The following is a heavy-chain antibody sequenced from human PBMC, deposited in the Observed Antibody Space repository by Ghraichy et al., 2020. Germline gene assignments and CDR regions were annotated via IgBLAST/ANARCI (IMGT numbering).Heavy chain of an antibody. J-gene: IGHJ6*03. D-gene: IGHD2-2*01. CDR1: GLVCSRFA. CDR3: ARVMGYCSSTSCYPPSYYYYYMDV. Sequence: GGSLRLSGAASGLVCSRFAMRWVGQGPGKGLEWVAVISYDGSNKYYADSVKGRFTISRDNSKNTLYLQMNSLRAEDTAVYYCARVMGYCSSTSCYPPSYYYYYMDVWGNVITVTVSS. V-gene: IGHV3-30*04. CDR2: ISYDGSNK.